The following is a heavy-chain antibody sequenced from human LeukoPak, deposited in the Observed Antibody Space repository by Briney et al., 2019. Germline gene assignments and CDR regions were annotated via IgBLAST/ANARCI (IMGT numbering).Heavy chain of an antibody. V-gene: IGHV3-48*03. D-gene: IGHD3-22*01. CDR1: GFTFSSYE. J-gene: IGHJ4*02. Sequence: GGSLRLSCAASGFTFSSYEMNWVRQAPGKGLEWVSYISSSGSTIYYADSVKGRFTISRDNAKNSLYLQMNSLRAEDTAVYYCARVGVVVISRDYDYWGQGTLVTVSS. CDR3: ARVGVVVISRDYDY. CDR2: ISSSGSTI.